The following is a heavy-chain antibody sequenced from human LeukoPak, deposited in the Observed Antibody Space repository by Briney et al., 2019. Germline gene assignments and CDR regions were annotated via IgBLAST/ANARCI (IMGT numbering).Heavy chain of an antibody. V-gene: IGHV3-48*03. CDR3: ARGIPLDC. CDR1: EFTFSSYA. J-gene: IGHJ4*02. Sequence: GGSLRLSCTASEFTFSSYAMNWVRQAPGKGLEWVCYISSSSTTIYYADSVKGRFTISRDNAKNSLSLQMNSLSAEDTAVYYCARGIPLDCWGQGTLVTVSS. CDR2: ISSSSTTI.